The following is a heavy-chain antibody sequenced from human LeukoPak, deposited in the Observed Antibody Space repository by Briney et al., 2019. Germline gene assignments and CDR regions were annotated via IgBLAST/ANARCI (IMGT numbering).Heavy chain of an antibody. J-gene: IGHJ4*02. CDR3: ARGYCSGGSCYLDY. V-gene: IGHV4-4*09. Sequence: PSETLSLTCTVSGGSISSYYWSWIRQPPGKGLEWIGYTYTSGSTNYNPSLKGRVTISEDTSKNQFSLKLSSVTAADTAVYYCARGYCSGGSCYLDYWGQGTLVTVSS. CDR2: TYTSGST. CDR1: GGSISSYY. D-gene: IGHD2-15*01.